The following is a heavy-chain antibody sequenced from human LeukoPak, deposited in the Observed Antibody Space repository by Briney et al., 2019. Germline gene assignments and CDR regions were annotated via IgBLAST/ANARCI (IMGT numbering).Heavy chain of an antibody. J-gene: IGHJ3*02. CDR1: GFTFSDYY. D-gene: IGHD3-3*01. CDR2: VSSSGTTI. V-gene: IGHV3-11*01. Sequence: GRSLRLSCAASGFTFSDYYMSWIRQAPGKGLEWVSYVSSSGTTIYYADSVKGRFTISRDNAKNSLYLQMNSLKAEDTAVYYCARDRNYDFWSGYPDAFDIWGPGTIVTVSS. CDR3: ARDRNYDFWSGYPDAFDI.